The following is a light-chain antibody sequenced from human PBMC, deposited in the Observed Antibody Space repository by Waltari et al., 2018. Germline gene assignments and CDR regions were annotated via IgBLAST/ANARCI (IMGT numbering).Light chain of an antibody. J-gene: IGKJ1*01. CDR2: DAS. CDR1: MSVRRW. Sequence: DIQMTQSPSTLSPSIGDRVTITCRASMSVRRWLAWYQQKPGKAPKVLIYDASSLESGVPSRFSGSGSGTEFTLTISSLQPDDFATYYCQQYTTYSGTFGQGTKVEIK. V-gene: IGKV1-5*01. CDR3: QQYTTYSGT.